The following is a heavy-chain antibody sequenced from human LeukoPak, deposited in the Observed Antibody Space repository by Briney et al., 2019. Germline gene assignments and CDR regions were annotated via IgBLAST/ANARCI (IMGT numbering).Heavy chain of an antibody. CDR2: ISGRGGST. CDR1: GFTFSSYA. D-gene: IGHD2-2*01. CDR3: AKHPSRSIVVVPAAIDY. V-gene: IGHV3-23*01. Sequence: TGGSLRLSCAASGFTFSSYAMSWVRQAPGKGLEWVSAISGRGGSTYYADSVKGRFTISRDNSKNTLYLQMNSLRAEDTAVYYCAKHPSRSIVVVPAAIDYWGQGTLVTVSS. J-gene: IGHJ4*02.